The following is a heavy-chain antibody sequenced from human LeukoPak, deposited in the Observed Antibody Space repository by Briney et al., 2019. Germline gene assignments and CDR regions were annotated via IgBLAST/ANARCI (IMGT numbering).Heavy chain of an antibody. CDR2: IHQDGSEK. CDR3: FAPFDY. V-gene: IGHV3-7*01. CDR1: GFAFSTYW. J-gene: IGHJ4*02. Sequence: GGSLRLSCAASGFAFSTYWMSWVRQAPGKGLEWVAIIHQDGSEKYYVDSVKGRFTISRDNAKKSLFLQMNSLRVEDTAVYYCFAPFDYWGQGTLVTVSS.